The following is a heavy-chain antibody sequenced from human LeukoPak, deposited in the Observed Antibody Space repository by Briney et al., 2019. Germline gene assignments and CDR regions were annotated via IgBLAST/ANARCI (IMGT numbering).Heavy chain of an antibody. J-gene: IGHJ3*02. CDR2: ISYDGSNK. Sequence: GGSLRLSCAASGFTFSSYAMHWVRQAPGKGLEWVAVISYDGSNKYYADSVKGRFTISRDNSKNTLYLQMNSLRAEDTAVYYCASRIAAAGPYPGAFDIWGQGTMVTVSS. CDR3: ASRIAAAGPYPGAFDI. CDR1: GFTFSSYA. D-gene: IGHD6-13*01. V-gene: IGHV3-30-3*01.